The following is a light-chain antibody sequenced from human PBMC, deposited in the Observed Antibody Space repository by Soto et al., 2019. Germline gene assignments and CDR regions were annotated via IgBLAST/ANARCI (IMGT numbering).Light chain of an antibody. Sequence: EIVLTQSPGTLSLSPGERATLSCRASQSVSSSYLAWYQQKPGQAPRLLIYGASSRATGLPDRFSGSGSGTDFPLTISRLEPEDFAVYYCQQYGSSLITFGQGTLLEIK. V-gene: IGKV3-20*01. CDR1: QSVSSSY. J-gene: IGKJ5*01. CDR3: QQYGSSLIT. CDR2: GAS.